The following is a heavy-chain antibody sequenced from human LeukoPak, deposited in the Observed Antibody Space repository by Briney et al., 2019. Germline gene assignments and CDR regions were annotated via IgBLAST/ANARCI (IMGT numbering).Heavy chain of an antibody. CDR2: IYHSGSA. CDR1: GGSINGSEW. V-gene: IGHV4-4*02. Sequence: KPSGTLSLTCSVSGGSINGSEWWNWVRQTPGQGLEWIAEIYHSGSANYNPSLKSRVAISVDTSKNQLSLKLTSVTAADTAVYYCARDSTNGNSWYFDSWGQGILVTVSS. J-gene: IGHJ4*02. CDR3: ARDSTNGNSWYFDS. D-gene: IGHD6-13*01.